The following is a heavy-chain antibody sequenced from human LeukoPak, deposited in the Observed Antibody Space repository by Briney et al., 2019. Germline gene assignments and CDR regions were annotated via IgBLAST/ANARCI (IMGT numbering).Heavy chain of an antibody. J-gene: IGHJ4*02. D-gene: IGHD5-12*01. Sequence: ASVKVSCKASGYTFTSYYMHWVRQAPGQGLEWMGWMNPNSGNTGYAQKFQGRVTMTRNTSISTAYMELSSLRSEDTAVYYCARGLGDVAYDYWGQGTLVTVSS. CDR3: ARGLGDVAYDY. V-gene: IGHV1-8*02. CDR2: MNPNSGNT. CDR1: GYTFTSYY.